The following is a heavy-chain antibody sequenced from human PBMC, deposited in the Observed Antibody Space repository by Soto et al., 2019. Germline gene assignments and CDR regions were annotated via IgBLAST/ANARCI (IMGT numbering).Heavy chain of an antibody. CDR3: ARGGGSYYATGNFDY. V-gene: IGHV4-59*12. D-gene: IGHD1-26*01. J-gene: IGHJ4*02. CDR1: GGSISGCY. CDR2: IYYSGST. Sequence: ETLSLTCTVSGGSISGCYWSWIRQPPGKGLEWIGYIYYSGSTYYNPSLKSRVTVSVDTSKNQFSLKLSSVTAADTAVYYGARGGGSYYATGNFDYCGQGTLVTVSS.